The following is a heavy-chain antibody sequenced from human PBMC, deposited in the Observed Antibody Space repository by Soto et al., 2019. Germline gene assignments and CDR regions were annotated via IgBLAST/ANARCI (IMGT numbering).Heavy chain of an antibody. V-gene: IGHV1-18*01. Sequence: QGQLVQSGAEVKKPRASVKVSCKASGYTFNRYGISWVRQAPGQGLEWMGWISGYNGDTNYAQKFQGRVTMTIDTFTSTVYMEMRSLTSDDAAVYYCAKNGQPPYYYYGMDVWGQGTTVTVSS. D-gene: IGHD2-8*01. CDR3: AKNGQPPYYYYGMDV. J-gene: IGHJ6*02. CDR2: ISGYNGDT. CDR1: GYTFNRYG.